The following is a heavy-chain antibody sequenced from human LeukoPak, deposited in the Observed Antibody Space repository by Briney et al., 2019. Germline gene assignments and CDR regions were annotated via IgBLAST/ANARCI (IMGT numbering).Heavy chain of an antibody. D-gene: IGHD5-18*01. J-gene: IGHJ4*02. CDR2: IDPSDSET. CDR1: GYSFTSYW. CDR3: ARQTAMGPSGDY. Sequence: GESLKISCKASGYSFTSYWIGWVRQMPGKGLEWMGIIDPSDSETRYTPSFQGQVTISADKSLSTAYLQWNSLKASDTAMYYCARQTAMGPSGDYWGQGPLVTVSS. V-gene: IGHV5-51*01.